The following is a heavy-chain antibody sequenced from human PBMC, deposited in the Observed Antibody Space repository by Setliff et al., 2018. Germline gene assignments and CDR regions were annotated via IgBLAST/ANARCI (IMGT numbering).Heavy chain of an antibody. Sequence: SETLSLTCAVYSGSFSGYFWSWIRQPPGKGLEWIGEINHSGSTNYNPSLKSRVTISVDTSKNQFSLKLTSVTAADTAVYYCAKGGGRYHSASWGQGTLVTVSS. CDR3: AKGGGRYHSAS. V-gene: IGHV4-34*01. J-gene: IGHJ4*02. CDR1: SGSFSGYF. CDR2: INHSGST. D-gene: IGHD1-26*01.